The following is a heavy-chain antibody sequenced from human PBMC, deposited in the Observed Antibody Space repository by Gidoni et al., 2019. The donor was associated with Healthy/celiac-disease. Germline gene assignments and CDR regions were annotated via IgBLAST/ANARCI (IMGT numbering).Heavy chain of an antibody. CDR1: GFTFSSYG. CDR3: AKALYYYDSSGSYYFDY. CDR2: ISYDGSNK. Sequence: QVQLVESGGGVVQPGRYLRLSCAASGFTFSSYGMHWVRQAPGKGMEWVAVISYDGSNKYYADSVKGRFTISRDNSKNTLYLQMNSLRAEDTAVYYCAKALYYYDSSGSYYFDYWGQGTLVTVSS. V-gene: IGHV3-30*18. D-gene: IGHD3-22*01. J-gene: IGHJ4*02.